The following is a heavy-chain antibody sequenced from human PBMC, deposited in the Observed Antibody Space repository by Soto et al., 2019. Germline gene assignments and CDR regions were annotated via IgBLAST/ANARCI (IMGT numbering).Heavy chain of an antibody. CDR2: ISYDGSNK. CDR3: AKDRGYYDFWSGMGYFDL. J-gene: IGHJ2*01. CDR1: GFTFSSYG. Sequence: ESGGGVVQPGRSLRLSCAASGFTFSSYGMHWVRQAPGKGLEWVAVISYDGSNKYYADSVKGRFTISRDNSKNTLYLQMNSLRAEDTAVYYCAKDRGYYDFWSGMGYFDLWGRGTLVTVSS. D-gene: IGHD3-3*01. V-gene: IGHV3-30*18.